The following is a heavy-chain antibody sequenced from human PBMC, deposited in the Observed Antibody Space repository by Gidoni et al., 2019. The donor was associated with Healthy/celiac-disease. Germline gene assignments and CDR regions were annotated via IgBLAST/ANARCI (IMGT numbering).Heavy chain of an antibody. CDR3: ARDLLVAVALQYYYGMDV. V-gene: IGHV3-30-3*01. Sequence: QVQLVESGGGVVQPGRSLRLSCAASGFTFSSYAMHWVRQAPGKGLEWVAVISYDGSNKYYADSVKGRFTISRDNSKNTLYLQMNSLRAEDTAVYYCARDLLVAVALQYYYGMDVWGQGTTVTVSS. CDR1: GFTFSSYA. J-gene: IGHJ6*02. CDR2: ISYDGSNK. D-gene: IGHD6-19*01.